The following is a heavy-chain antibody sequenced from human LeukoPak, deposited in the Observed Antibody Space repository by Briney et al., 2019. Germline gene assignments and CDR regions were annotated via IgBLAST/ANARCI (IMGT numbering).Heavy chain of an antibody. Sequence: SETLSLTCTVSGGSISSYYWSWIRQPPGKGLEWIGYIYYSGSTNYNPSLKSRVTISVDTSKNQFSLKLSSVTAADTAVYYCARAVTDRGYAFDIWGQGTMVTVSS. J-gene: IGHJ3*02. V-gene: IGHV4-59*01. D-gene: IGHD4-17*01. CDR1: GGSISSYY. CDR2: IYYSGST. CDR3: ARAVTDRGYAFDI.